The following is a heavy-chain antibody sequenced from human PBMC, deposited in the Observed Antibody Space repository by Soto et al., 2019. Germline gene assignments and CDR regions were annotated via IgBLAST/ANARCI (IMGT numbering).Heavy chain of an antibody. D-gene: IGHD6-6*01. CDR3: ARVFRWSSSSWGFDS. Sequence: QVQLVQSGAEVKKPGASVKVSCKASGYTFISYGITWVRQAPGQGLEWMGWISAYNAHTNYGQKFQDRVSLTTDTSTNTSYMEMRSLRSDDTAFYFCARVFRWSSSSWGFDSRGQGTLVTVSS. CDR1: GYTFISYG. J-gene: IGHJ4*02. CDR2: ISAYNAHT. V-gene: IGHV1-18*01.